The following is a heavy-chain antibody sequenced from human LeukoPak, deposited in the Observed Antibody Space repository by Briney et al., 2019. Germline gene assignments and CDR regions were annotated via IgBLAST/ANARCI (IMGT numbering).Heavy chain of an antibody. CDR3: ARDGVVVH. Sequence: PSETLSLTCTVSGGSISSSSYYWGWIRQPPGKGLEWIGSIYYSGSTYYNPSLKSRVTISVDTSKNQFSLKLSSVTAADTAVYYCARDGVVVHWGQGTLVTVSS. CDR2: IYYSGST. J-gene: IGHJ4*02. CDR1: GGSISSSSYY. D-gene: IGHD2-15*01. V-gene: IGHV4-39*07.